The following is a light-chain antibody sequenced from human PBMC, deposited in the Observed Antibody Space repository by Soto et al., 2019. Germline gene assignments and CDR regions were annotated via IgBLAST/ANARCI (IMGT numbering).Light chain of an antibody. J-gene: IGLJ1*01. CDR2: DVS. Sequence: QSALTQPASVSGSPGQSITISCTGTSSDVGGYNYVSWYQQHPGKAPKLMIYDVSNRPSGVSNRFSGSKSGNTASLTISGLQAEYEADYYCSLYTSSSTLYVFGTGTKLTVL. V-gene: IGLV2-14*01. CDR1: SSDVGGYNY. CDR3: SLYTSSSTLYV.